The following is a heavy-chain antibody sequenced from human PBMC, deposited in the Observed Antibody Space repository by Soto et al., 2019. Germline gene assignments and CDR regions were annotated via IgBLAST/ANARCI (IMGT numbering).Heavy chain of an antibody. D-gene: IGHD2-15*01. Sequence: GASVKVSCKASGYTFTGYYMHWVRQAPGQGLEWMGWINPNSGGTNYAQKFQGRVTMTRDTSISTAYMELSRLRSDDTAVYYCARGYCSGGSCSWFDPWGQGTLVTVSS. CDR2: INPNSGGT. CDR3: ARGYCSGGSCSWFDP. CDR1: GYTFTGYY. V-gene: IGHV1-2*02. J-gene: IGHJ5*02.